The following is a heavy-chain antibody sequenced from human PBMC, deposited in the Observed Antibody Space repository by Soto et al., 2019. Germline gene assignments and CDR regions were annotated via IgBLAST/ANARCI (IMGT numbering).Heavy chain of an antibody. D-gene: IGHD2-2*01. J-gene: IGHJ6*03. V-gene: IGHV4-59*01. CDR2: IYYSGST. Sequence: SETLSLTCTVSGGSISSYYWSWIRQPPGKGLEWIGYIYYSGSTNYNPSLKSRVTISVDTSKNQFSLKLSSVTAADTAVYYRARAGQLLDYYYYYYMDVWGKGTTVTVSS. CDR3: ARAGQLLDYYYYYYMDV. CDR1: GGSISSYY.